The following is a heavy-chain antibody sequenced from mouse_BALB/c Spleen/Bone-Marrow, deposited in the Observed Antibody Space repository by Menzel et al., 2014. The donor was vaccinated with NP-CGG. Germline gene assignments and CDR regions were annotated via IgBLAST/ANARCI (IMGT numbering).Heavy chain of an antibody. D-gene: IGHD2-3*01. CDR1: GFTFTDYY. CDR3: ARDMCDGLRWYFDV. J-gene: IGHJ1*01. CDR2: IRNKANGYTT. V-gene: IGHV7-3*02. Sequence: EVKLVESGGGLVQPGGSLRLSCATSGFTFTDYYMSWVRQPPGKALEWLGFIRNKANGYTTDYSASVKGRFTISRDNSQSILYLQMNTLRAEDSATYYCARDMCDGLRWYFDVWGAGTTVTVFS.